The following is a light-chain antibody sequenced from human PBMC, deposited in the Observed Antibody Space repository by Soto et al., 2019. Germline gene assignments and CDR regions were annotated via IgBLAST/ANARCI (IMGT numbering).Light chain of an antibody. Sequence: DIQMPQSPSSLSASVGDRVTITSRACHSISSYLNWYQQKPGKSPKLLIDAASSLHSGVPSWFSGRGSGTEFTLTISSLHPDDFATYYCQYYNSYSEAFGQGTKVDIK. CDR1: HSISSY. CDR3: QYYNSYSEA. J-gene: IGKJ1*01. V-gene: IGKV1-39*01. CDR2: AAS.